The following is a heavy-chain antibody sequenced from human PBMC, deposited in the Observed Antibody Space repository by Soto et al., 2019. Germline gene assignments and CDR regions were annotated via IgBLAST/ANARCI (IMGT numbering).Heavy chain of an antibody. CDR2: IIPIFGTE. Sequence: QVRLVQSGAEVKKPGSSVRVSCKASGGTFSSYAISWVRQAPGQGLEWMGGIIPIFGTENYAQKFQGRVTITADESTSTAYMELSSLRSEDTAVYYCARDRIAGSKYYYGMDVLGQGTTVTVSS. V-gene: IGHV1-69*01. CDR1: GGTFSSYA. D-gene: IGHD6-13*01. CDR3: ARDRIAGSKYYYGMDV. J-gene: IGHJ6*02.